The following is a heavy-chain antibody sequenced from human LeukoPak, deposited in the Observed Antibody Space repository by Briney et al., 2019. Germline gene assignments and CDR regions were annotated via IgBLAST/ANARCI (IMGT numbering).Heavy chain of an antibody. V-gene: IGHV3-23*01. CDR2: ISASAGTT. CDR1: GFTFSGYA. CDR3: AKDPASYEYYFDY. J-gene: IGHJ4*02. D-gene: IGHD5-12*01. Sequence: GGSLRLSCAASGFTFSGYAMSWVRQAPGKGLEWVSSISASAGTTYYADSVKGRFTISRDNSKNTLDLQMNSLRAEDSAVYYCAKDPASYEYYFDYWGQGTLVTVSS.